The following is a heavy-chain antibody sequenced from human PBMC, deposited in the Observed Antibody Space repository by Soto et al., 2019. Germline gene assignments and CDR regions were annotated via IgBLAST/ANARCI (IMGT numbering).Heavy chain of an antibody. CDR1: GGSISSYY. V-gene: IGHV4-59*01. Sequence: QVQLQESGPGLVKPSETLSLTCTVSGGSISSYYWSWIRQPPGKGLEWIGYIYYSGSTNYNPSLKSRVTISVDTSKNQFSLKLSSVTAADTAVYYCARVVGIAAAGTRDYYYGMDVWGQGTTVTVSS. D-gene: IGHD6-13*01. CDR2: IYYSGST. CDR3: ARVVGIAAAGTRDYYYGMDV. J-gene: IGHJ6*02.